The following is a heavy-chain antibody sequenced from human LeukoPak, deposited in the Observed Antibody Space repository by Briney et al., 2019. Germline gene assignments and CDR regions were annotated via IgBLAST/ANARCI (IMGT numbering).Heavy chain of an antibody. D-gene: IGHD3-9*01. CDR1: GYTFSSYV. CDR2: INAGNGNT. V-gene: IGHV1-3*01. CDR3: AVLDFDWLREGY. J-gene: IGHJ4*02. Sequence: GASVKVSCKASGYTFSSYVMHWVRQAPGQRLEWMGWINAGNGNTKYSQEFQGRVTFTRDTSASTAYMELSSLRSDDTAVYYCAVLDFDWLREGYWGQGTLVTVSS.